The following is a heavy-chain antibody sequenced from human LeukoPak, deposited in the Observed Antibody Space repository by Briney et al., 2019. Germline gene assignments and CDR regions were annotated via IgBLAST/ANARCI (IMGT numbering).Heavy chain of an antibody. D-gene: IGHD6-6*01. CDR3: ARPSSHYGMDV. J-gene: IGHJ6*02. V-gene: IGHV4-39*01. Sequence: SETLSLTCTVSGGSISSSSYYWGWIRQPPGKGLEWIGSIYYSGSTYYNPSLKSRVTISVDTSKNQFSLKLSSVTAADTAVYYCARPSSHYGMDVWGQGTTVTVSS. CDR2: IYYSGST. CDR1: GGSISSSSYY.